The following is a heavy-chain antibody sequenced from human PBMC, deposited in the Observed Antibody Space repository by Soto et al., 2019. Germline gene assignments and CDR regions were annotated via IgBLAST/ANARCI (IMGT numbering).Heavy chain of an antibody. CDR1: GFTFSNYG. CDR2: ITSSGGGT. V-gene: IGHV3-23*04. J-gene: IGHJ4*02. Sequence: VQLVESGGGVVQPGGSLRLSCAASGFTFSNYGMHWVRQAPGKGLEWVSSITSSGGGTYYADSVKGRFTVSRDNSKNTVYLQMNSLRDEDTAVYYCAKLTAAWGQGTLVTVSS. CDR3: AKLTAA. D-gene: IGHD6-13*01.